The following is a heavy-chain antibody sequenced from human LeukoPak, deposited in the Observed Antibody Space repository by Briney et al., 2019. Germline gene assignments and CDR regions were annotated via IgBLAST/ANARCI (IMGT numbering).Heavy chain of an antibody. CDR3: ARTTEGGYTYGYFYYYYMDV. Sequence: SETLSLTCTVSGYSISSGYYWGWIRQPPGKGLEWIGSIYHSGSTYYNPSLKSRVTISVDTSKNQFSLKLTSVTAADTAVYYCARTTEGGYTYGYFYYYYMDVWGKGTTVTISS. J-gene: IGHJ6*03. V-gene: IGHV4-38-2*02. CDR2: IYHSGST. CDR1: GYSISSGYY. D-gene: IGHD5-18*01.